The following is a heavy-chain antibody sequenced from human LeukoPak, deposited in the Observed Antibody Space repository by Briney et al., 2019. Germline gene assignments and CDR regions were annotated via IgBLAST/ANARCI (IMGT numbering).Heavy chain of an antibody. V-gene: IGHV1-69*01. CDR2: IIPIFGTA. D-gene: IGHD2-2*01. J-gene: IGHJ6*02. CDR1: GGTFSSYA. Sequence: ASVNVSCKASGGTFSSYAISWVRQAPGQGLEWMGGIIPIFGTANYAQKFQGRVTITADESTSTAYMALSSLRSEDRAVYYCARDWPPTPIIVVVPAAIYGMDVWGQGTTVTVSS. CDR3: ARDWPPTPIIVVVPAAIYGMDV.